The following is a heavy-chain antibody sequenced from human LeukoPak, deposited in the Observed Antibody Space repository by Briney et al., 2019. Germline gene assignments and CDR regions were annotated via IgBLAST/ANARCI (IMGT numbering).Heavy chain of an antibody. V-gene: IGHV1-24*01. CDR2: FDPEDGET. D-gene: IGHD3-3*01. CDR3: ATALTYLRFLEWYNLRYYFDY. Sequence: GASVKVSCKASGYTFTSYGISWVRQAPGKGLEWMGGFDPEDGETIYAQKFQGRVTMTEDTSTDTAYMELSSLRSEDTAVHYCATALTYLRFLEWYNLRYYFDYWGQGTLVTVSS. CDR1: GYTFTSYG. J-gene: IGHJ4*02.